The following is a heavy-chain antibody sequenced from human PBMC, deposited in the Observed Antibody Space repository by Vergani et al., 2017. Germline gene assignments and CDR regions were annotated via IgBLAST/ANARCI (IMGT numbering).Heavy chain of an antibody. CDR3: VGSTYYCGSGSYSYGMDV. D-gene: IGHD3-10*01. CDR2: ISSNGGST. CDR1: GFTFSSYA. J-gene: IGHJ6*02. V-gene: IGHV3-64D*09. Sequence: EVQLLESGGGLVQPGGSLRLSCSASGFTFSSYAMHWVRQAPGKGLEYVSAISSNGGSTYYADSVKGRFTISRDNSKNTLYLQMSSLRAEDTAVYYCVGSTYYCGSGSYSYGMDVWGQGTTVTVSS.